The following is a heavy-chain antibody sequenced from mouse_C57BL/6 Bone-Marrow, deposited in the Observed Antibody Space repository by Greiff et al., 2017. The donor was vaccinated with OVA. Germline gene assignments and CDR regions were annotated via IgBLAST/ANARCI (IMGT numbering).Heavy chain of an antibody. CDR1: GYTFTSYW. CDR3: ACPTGTIYYAMDD. D-gene: IGHD4-1*02. J-gene: IGHJ4*01. CDR2: IDPSDSYT. Sequence: QVQLQQPGAELVKPGASVKLSCKASGYTFTSYWMQWVNQRPGQGLEWIGEIDPSDSYTNYNQKFKGKATLTVDTSSSPAYMQLSSLTSEDSAVYYCACPTGTIYYAMDDWGQGTSVTVSS. V-gene: IGHV1-50*01.